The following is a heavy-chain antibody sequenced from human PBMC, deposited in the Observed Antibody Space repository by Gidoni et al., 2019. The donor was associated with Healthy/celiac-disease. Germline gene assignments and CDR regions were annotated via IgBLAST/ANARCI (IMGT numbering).Heavy chain of an antibody. Sequence: EVQLVESGGGVVRPGGSLRLSCAASGFTFDEYGMSWVRQAPGKGLEWVSGINWNGGSTGYADSVKGRFTISRDNAKNSLYLQMNSLRAEDTALYYCARVTRRYYDSSGYPTYYFDYWGQGTLVTVSS. V-gene: IGHV3-20*04. CDR3: ARVTRRYYDSSGYPTYYFDY. CDR2: INWNGGST. CDR1: GFTFDEYG. D-gene: IGHD3-22*01. J-gene: IGHJ4*02.